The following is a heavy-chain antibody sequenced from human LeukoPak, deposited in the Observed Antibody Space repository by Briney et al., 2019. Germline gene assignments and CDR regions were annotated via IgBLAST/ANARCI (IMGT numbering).Heavy chain of an antibody. V-gene: IGHV1-8*03. Sequence: ASVKVSCKASGYTFTSYHINWVRQATGQGLEWMGWMNPNSGNTGYAQKFQGRVTITRNTSRSTADMELSSLRSEDTAVYYCASNSGSTTNAFDIWGEGTMGTVSS. J-gene: IGHJ3*02. CDR3: ASNSGSTTNAFDI. CDR1: GYTFTSYH. D-gene: IGHD1-26*01. CDR2: MNPNSGNT.